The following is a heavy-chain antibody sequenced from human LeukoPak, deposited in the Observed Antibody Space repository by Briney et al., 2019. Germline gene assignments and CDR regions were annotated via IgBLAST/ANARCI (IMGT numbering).Heavy chain of an antibody. J-gene: IGHJ4*02. D-gene: IGHD2-2*01. CDR1: GFTFSSYG. CDR2: ISYDGSNK. CDR3: AKVHETYCSGTGCYEGYFDY. V-gene: IGHV3-30*18. Sequence: GGSLRLSCAASGFTFSSYGMHWVRQAPGKGLEWVAVISYDGSNKYYADSVKGRFTVSRDNSKNTLYLQMNSLRTEDTAVYYCAKVHETYCSGTGCYEGYFDYWGQGTLVSVSS.